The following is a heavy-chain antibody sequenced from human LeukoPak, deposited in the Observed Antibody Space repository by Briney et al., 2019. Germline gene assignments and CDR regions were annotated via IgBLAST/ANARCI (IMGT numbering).Heavy chain of an antibody. D-gene: IGHD2-2*01. CDR3: ARDTCSSTSCYSGVDY. J-gene: IGHJ4*02. V-gene: IGHV3-21*01. CDR1: GFTFSSYS. Sequence: GGSLRLSCAASGFTFSSYSMNWVRQAPGKGLEWVSSISSSSSYIYYADSMEGRFTISRDNAKNSLYLQMNSLRAEDTAVYYCARDTCSSTSCYSGVDYWGQGTLVTVFS. CDR2: ISSSSSYI.